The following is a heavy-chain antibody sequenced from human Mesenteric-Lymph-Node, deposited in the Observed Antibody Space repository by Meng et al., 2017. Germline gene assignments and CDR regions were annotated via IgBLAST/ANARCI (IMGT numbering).Heavy chain of an antibody. D-gene: IGHD6-19*01. Sequence: ASVKVSCKASGYTFTSYGISWVRQAPGQGLEWMGIINPSGGSTSYAQKFQGRVTMTRDTSTSTVYMELSSLRSEDTAVYYCARDPLGYSSGWYVYYGMDVWGQGTTVTVSS. CDR1: GYTFTSYG. CDR3: ARDPLGYSSGWYVYYGMDV. J-gene: IGHJ6*02. CDR2: INPSGGST. V-gene: IGHV1-46*01.